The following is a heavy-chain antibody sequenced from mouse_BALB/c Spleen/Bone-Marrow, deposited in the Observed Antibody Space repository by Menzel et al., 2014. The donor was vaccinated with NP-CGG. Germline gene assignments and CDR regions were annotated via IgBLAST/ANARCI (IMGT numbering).Heavy chain of an antibody. J-gene: IGHJ3*01. CDR3: SRDYRYDTWFSY. Sequence: VQLKEPGPGLVKPSQSLSLTCTVTGYSITSDYAWNLIRQFPGNKLEWMGYISYSGFTSYNPSLKSRISITRDTSKNQFFLQLNSVTTEDTATYYCSRDYRYDTWFSYWGQGTLVTVSA. V-gene: IGHV3-2*02. D-gene: IGHD2-14*01. CDR1: GYSITSDYA. CDR2: ISYSGFT.